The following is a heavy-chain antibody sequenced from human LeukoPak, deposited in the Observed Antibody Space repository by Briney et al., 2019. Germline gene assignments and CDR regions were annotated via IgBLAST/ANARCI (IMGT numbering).Heavy chain of an antibody. CDR2: IKQDGSEK. Sequence: PGGSLRLSCAASGFTFSSYWMSWVRPAPGKGLEWVANIKQDGSEKYYADSVKGRFTISRDNAKNSLYLQMNSLRAEDTAVYYCARVSTPYYYDSSGYYTELFDYWGQGTLVTVSS. CDR1: GFTFSSYW. D-gene: IGHD3-22*01. CDR3: ARVSTPYYYDSSGYYTELFDY. J-gene: IGHJ4*02. V-gene: IGHV3-7*01.